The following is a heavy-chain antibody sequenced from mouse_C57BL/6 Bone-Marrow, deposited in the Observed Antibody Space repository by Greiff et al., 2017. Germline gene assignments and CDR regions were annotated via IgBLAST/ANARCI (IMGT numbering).Heavy chain of an antibody. CDR1: GYAFTSSW. V-gene: IGHV1-82*01. D-gene: IGHD2-4*01. J-gene: IGHJ2*01. CDR2: IYPGDGDT. Sequence: QVQLQQSGPELVKPGASVKISCKASGYAFTSSWMNWVKQRPGKGLEWIGRIYPGDGDTNYNGKFKGKATLTADTSSSTAYMQLSSLTSADSAVSFCARLDCYFDCWGQGTTLTVSS. CDR3: ARLDCYFDC.